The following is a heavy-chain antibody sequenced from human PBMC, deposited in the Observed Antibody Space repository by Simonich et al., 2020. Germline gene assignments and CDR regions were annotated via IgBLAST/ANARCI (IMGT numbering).Heavy chain of an antibody. CDR2: ISYDGSNK. CDR1: GFTFSSYA. V-gene: IGHV3-30*07. Sequence: QVQLVESGGGVVQPGRSLRLSCAASGFTFSSYAMHWVRQAPGKGLGWVAVISYDGSNKYYADSVKGRFTISRDNSKNTLYLQMNSLRAEDTAVYYCAREGAVNDAFDIWGQGTMVTVSS. CDR3: AREGAVNDAFDI. J-gene: IGHJ3*02.